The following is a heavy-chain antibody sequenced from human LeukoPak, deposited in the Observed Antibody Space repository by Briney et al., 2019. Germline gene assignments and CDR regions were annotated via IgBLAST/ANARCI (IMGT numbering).Heavy chain of an antibody. D-gene: IGHD2-15*01. Sequence: SETLSLTCTVSGGSISSYYWSWIRQPPGKGLEWIGYIYYSGSTNYNPSLKSRVTISVDTSKNQFSLKLSSVTAADTAVYYCVRGRTRYCSGGSCPQGWFDPWGQGTLVTVSS. CDR1: GGSISSYY. V-gene: IGHV4-59*01. CDR3: VRGRTRYCSGGSCPQGWFDP. J-gene: IGHJ5*02. CDR2: IYYSGST.